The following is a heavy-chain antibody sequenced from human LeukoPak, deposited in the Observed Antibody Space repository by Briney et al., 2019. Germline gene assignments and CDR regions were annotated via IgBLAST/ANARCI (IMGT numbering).Heavy chain of an antibody. V-gene: IGHV3-23*01. CDR1: GFTFSTYA. Sequence: GGSLRLSCAASGFTFSTYAMSWVRQAPGKGLEWVTGTCGGGRTPYYADSVKGRFTISRDNSKNTLYLQMNSLRAEDTAVYYCAKDLRICPHKYDSSSHPFDYWGQGTLVTVSS. CDR3: AKDLRICPHKYDSSSHPFDY. CDR2: TCGGGRTP. J-gene: IGHJ4*02. D-gene: IGHD6-6*01.